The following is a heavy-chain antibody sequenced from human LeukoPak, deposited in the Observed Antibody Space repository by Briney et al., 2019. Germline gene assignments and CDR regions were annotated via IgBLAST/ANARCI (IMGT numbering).Heavy chain of an antibody. D-gene: IGHD3-16*01. CDR1: GASISSYY. CDR3: ARDGGSVWFDY. Sequence: SETLSLTCTVSGASISSYYWSWIRQPAGKGLEWIGRIDGSGNTNYNPSLKSRISVSVDTSKNQVSLKLSYVTAADTAVYYCARDGGSVWFDYWGQGTLVTVSS. CDR2: IDGSGNT. V-gene: IGHV4-4*07. J-gene: IGHJ4*02.